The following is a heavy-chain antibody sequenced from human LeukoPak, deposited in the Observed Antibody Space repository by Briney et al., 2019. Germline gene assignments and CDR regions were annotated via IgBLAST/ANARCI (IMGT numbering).Heavy chain of an antibody. Sequence: GGSLRLSCAASGFTFSSYAMNWVRQAPGKGLEWVSSISSSSSYIYYADSVKGRFTISRDNAKNSLYLQMNSLRAEDTAVYYCARTPRFLEWLMDVWGKGTTVTVSS. J-gene: IGHJ6*04. D-gene: IGHD3-3*01. CDR1: GFTFSSYA. CDR2: ISSSSSYI. V-gene: IGHV3-21*01. CDR3: ARTPRFLEWLMDV.